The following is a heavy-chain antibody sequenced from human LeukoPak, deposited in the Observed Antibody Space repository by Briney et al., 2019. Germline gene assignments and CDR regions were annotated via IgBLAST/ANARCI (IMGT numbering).Heavy chain of an antibody. CDR2: INPSGGST. CDR3: ATPLPLLSRTYYYYYMDV. J-gene: IGHJ6*03. D-gene: IGHD2-2*01. V-gene: IGHV1-46*01. Sequence: ASVKVSCKASGYTFTSYYMHWVRQAPGQGLEWMGIINPSGGSTSYAQKFQGRVTMTRDTSTSTVYMELSSQRSEDTAVYYCATPLPLLSRTYYYYYMDVWGKGTTVTVSS. CDR1: GYTFTSYY.